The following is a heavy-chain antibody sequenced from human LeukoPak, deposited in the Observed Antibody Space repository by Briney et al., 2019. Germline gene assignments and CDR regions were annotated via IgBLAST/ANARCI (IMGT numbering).Heavy chain of an antibody. D-gene: IGHD6-6*01. CDR2: INHSGST. V-gene: IGHV4-34*01. CDR1: GGSFSGYY. CDR3: ARSKGPTYSSSSGADY. Sequence: KPSETLSLTCAVYGGSFSGYYWSWIRQPPGKGLEWIGEINHSGSTNYNPSLKSRVTISVDTSKNQFSLKLSSVTAADTAVYYCARSKGPTYSSSSGADYWGQETLVTVSS. J-gene: IGHJ4*02.